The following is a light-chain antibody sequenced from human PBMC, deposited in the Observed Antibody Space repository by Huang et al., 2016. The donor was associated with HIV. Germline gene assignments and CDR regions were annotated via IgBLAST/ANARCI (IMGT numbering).Light chain of an antibody. V-gene: IGKV3-11*01. J-gene: IGKJ4*01. CDR1: QSVSSY. CDR2: DAL. CDR3: QQRTNWPLT. Sequence: EIVLTQSPATLSLSPGERATLSCRASQSVSSYLAWDQQKPGQAPRLLIYDALKRATGIPARFSGSGSGTDFTLTISSLEPEDFAVYYCQQRTNWPLTFGGGTKVEIK.